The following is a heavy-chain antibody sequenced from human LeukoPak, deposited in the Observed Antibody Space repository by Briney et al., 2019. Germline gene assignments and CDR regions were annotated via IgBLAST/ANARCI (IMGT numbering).Heavy chain of an antibody. CDR2: MSTNNDIT. V-gene: IGHV1-8*01. CDR1: GYTFTSYD. Sequence: ASVKVSCKASGYTFTSYDIHWVRQATGQGLEWMGWMSTNNDITGYAQKFQGRVTMTRSTSMSTAYMELSSLRSEGTAVYYCARPRSAYYDSSGFYIWGQGSLVTVSS. CDR3: ARPRSAYYDSSGFYI. D-gene: IGHD3-22*01. J-gene: IGHJ4*02.